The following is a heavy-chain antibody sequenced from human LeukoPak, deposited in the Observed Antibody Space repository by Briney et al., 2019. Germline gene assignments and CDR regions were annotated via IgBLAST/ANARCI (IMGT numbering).Heavy chain of an antibody. J-gene: IGHJ5*02. CDR1: GDSMSGY. CDR3: ARSNSGSYGWFDP. V-gene: IGHV4-4*07. CDR2: ISTSGGT. D-gene: IGHD1-26*01. Sequence: SETLSLTCTVSGDSMSGYWAWVRRPAGKGLEWIGRISTSGGTDYNPSLKSRITMSVDTSKNQFPLKLRSMTAADTAVYYCARSNSGSYGWFDPWGQGTLVTVSS.